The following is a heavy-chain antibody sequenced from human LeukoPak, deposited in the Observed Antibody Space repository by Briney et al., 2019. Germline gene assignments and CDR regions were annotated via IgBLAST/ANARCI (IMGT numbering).Heavy chain of an antibody. CDR3: ARAAGQWRGNWFDP. D-gene: IGHD6-19*01. V-gene: IGHV4-31*03. J-gene: IGHJ5*02. CDR2: IYYSGST. Sequence: KASETLSLTCTVSGGSISSGGYYWSWIRQHPGKGPEWIGYIYYSGSTYYNPSLKSRVTISVDTSKNQFSLKLSSVTAADTAVYYCARAAGQWRGNWFDPWGQGTLVTVSS. CDR1: GGSISSGGYY.